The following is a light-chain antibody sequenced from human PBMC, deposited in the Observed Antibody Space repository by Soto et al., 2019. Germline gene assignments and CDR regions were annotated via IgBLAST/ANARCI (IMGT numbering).Light chain of an antibody. Sequence: EFVLTQSPGTLSLSPGERATLSCRATQSVSSSYLAWYQQKPGQAPRILIYGASTRATGIPDRFSGSGSGTDFTLTISRPEPEDFAVYCCQQYGSSPPLTFGGGTKVEIK. J-gene: IGKJ4*01. CDR3: QQYGSSPPLT. V-gene: IGKV3-20*01. CDR2: GAS. CDR1: QSVSSSY.